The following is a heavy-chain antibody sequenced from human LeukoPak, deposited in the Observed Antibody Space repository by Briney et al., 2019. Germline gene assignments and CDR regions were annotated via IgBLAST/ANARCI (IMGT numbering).Heavy chain of an antibody. D-gene: IGHD2-21*02. J-gene: IGHJ6*03. Sequence: GASVKVSCKASGYTFTSYDINWVRQATGQGLEWMGWMTPNSGNTGYAQKFQGRVTITRNTSISTAYMELSSLRSEDTAVYYCARATANYYYYYMDVWGKGTTVTVSS. CDR2: MTPNSGNT. CDR1: GYTFTSYD. CDR3: ARATANYYYYYMDV. V-gene: IGHV1-8*03.